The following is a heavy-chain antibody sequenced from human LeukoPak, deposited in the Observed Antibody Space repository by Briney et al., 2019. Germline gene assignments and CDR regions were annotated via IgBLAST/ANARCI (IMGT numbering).Heavy chain of an antibody. D-gene: IGHD2-2*01. Sequence: AGGSLRLSCAASGFTFSSYGMHWVRQAPGKGLEWVAVISYDGSNKYYADSVKGRFTISRDNSKNTLYLQMNSLRAEDTAVYYCAKGPPYCSSTSCPGAYWGQGTLVTVSS. CDR3: AKGPPYCSSTSCPGAY. J-gene: IGHJ4*02. CDR1: GFTFSSYG. CDR2: ISYDGSNK. V-gene: IGHV3-30*18.